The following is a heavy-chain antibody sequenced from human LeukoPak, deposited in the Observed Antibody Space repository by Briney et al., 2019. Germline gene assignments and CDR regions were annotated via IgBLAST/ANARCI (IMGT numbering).Heavy chain of an antibody. J-gene: IGHJ5*02. CDR3: ARDMQQPQKNWFDP. D-gene: IGHD6-13*01. Sequence: ASVKVSCKASGGTFSSYAISWVRQAPGQGLEWMGWINPNSGGTNYAQKFQGRVTMTRDTSISTAYMELSRLRSDDTAVYYCARDMQQPQKNWFDPWGQGTLVTVSS. V-gene: IGHV1-2*02. CDR2: INPNSGGT. CDR1: GGTFSSYA.